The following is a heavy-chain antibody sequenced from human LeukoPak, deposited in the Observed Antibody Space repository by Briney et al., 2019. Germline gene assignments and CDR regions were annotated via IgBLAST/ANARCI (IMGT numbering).Heavy chain of an antibody. J-gene: IGHJ4*02. D-gene: IGHD6-13*01. CDR1: GSTFSNAW. CDR2: IKSKTDGGTT. CDR3: TTVSSSWSTHPFDY. V-gene: IGHV3-15*01. Sequence: GGSLRLSCAAPGSTFSNAWMSWVRQAPGKGLEWVGRIKSKTDGGTTDYAAPVKGRFTISRDDSKNTLYLQMNSLKTEDTAVYYCTTVSSSWSTHPFDYWGQGTLVTVSS.